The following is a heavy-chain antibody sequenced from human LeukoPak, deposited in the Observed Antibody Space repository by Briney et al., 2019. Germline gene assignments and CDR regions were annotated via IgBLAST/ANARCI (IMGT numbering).Heavy chain of an antibody. V-gene: IGHV1-18*01. Sequence: ASVKVSCKASGYTFTSYGISWVRQAPGQGLEWMGWISAYNGNTNYAQKLQGRVTMTTDTSTSTAYMELRSLRSDDTAVYYCARGVTSLSYYYYGMDVWGQGTTVTVSS. CDR2: ISAYNGNT. J-gene: IGHJ6*02. CDR1: GYTFTSYG. D-gene: IGHD2-2*01. CDR3: ARGVTSLSYYYYGMDV.